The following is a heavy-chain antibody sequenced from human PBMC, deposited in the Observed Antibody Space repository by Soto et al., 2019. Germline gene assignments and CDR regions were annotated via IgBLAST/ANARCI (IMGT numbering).Heavy chain of an antibody. CDR1: GYTFTSYG. CDR3: ARDIGRFLEWLAGSGY. Sequence: GASVKVSCKASGYTFTSYGISWMRQAPGQGLEWMGWISAYNGNTNYAQKLQGRVTMTTDTSTSTAYMELRSLRSDDTAVYYCARDIGRFLEWLAGSGYWGQGTLVTVSS. CDR2: ISAYNGNT. V-gene: IGHV1-18*01. D-gene: IGHD3-3*01. J-gene: IGHJ4*02.